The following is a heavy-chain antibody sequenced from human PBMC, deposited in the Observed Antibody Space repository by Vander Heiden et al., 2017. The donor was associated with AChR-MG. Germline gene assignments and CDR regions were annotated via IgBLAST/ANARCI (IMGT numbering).Heavy chain of an antibody. Sequence: QVQLVQSGAEVKKPGSSVKVSCKASGGPFSSYAISWVRQAPGQGLEWMGRIIPILGIANYEQKFQGRVTMTADKSTSTAYMELSSLRSEDTAVYYCARGLNYDILTGYYTRYYYYGMDVWGQGTTVTVSS. V-gene: IGHV1-69*04. J-gene: IGHJ6*02. D-gene: IGHD3-9*01. CDR3: ARGLNYDILTGYYTRYYYYGMDV. CDR2: IIPILGIA. CDR1: GGPFSSYA.